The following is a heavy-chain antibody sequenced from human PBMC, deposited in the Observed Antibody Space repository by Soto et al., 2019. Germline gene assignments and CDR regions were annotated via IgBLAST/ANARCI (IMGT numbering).Heavy chain of an antibody. CDR1: GFTFSSYA. CDR2: ISYDGRNK. CDR3: AREEIRFSWAYGMDV. V-gene: IGHV3-30*04. Sequence: QVQLVESGGGVVQPGRSLRLSCAASGFTFSSYAMHWVRQAPGKGLEWVAVISYDGRNKYYADSVKGRFTISRDNSKNTLYLQMNRLRDEDTAVYYCAREEIRFSWAYGMDVLGQGTTVTVSS. D-gene: IGHD3-3*01. J-gene: IGHJ6*02.